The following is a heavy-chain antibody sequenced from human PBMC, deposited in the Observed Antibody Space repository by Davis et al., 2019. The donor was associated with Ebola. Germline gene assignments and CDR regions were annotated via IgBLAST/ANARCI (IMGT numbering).Heavy chain of an antibody. D-gene: IGHD3-3*01. CDR3: ARKGFWSGLGSVGWFDP. CDR1: GGSISSSSYY. CDR2: IYYSGST. V-gene: IGHV4-39*01. J-gene: IGHJ5*02. Sequence: SETLSLTCTVSGGSISSSSYYWGWIRQPPGKGLEWIGSIYYSGSTYYNPSLKSRVTISVDTSKNQFSLKLSSVTAADTAVYYCARKGFWSGLGSVGWFDPWGQGTLVTVSS.